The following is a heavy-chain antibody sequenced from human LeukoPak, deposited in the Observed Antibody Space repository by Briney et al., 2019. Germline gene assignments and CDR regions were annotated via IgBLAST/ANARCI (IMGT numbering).Heavy chain of an antibody. Sequence: QPGGSLRLSCAASGFTFSGYDMHWVRQAPGKGLEWVAFIRYDGSNKYYTDSVKGRFTISRDNPKNTLYLQMNSLRPEDTAVYYCAKASAIDYWGQGTLVTVSS. CDR3: AKASAIDY. CDR1: GFTFSGYD. J-gene: IGHJ4*02. CDR2: IRYDGSNK. V-gene: IGHV3-30*02.